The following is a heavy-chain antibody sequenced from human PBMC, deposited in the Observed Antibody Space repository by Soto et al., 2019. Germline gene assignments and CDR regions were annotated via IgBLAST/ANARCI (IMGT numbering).Heavy chain of an antibody. J-gene: IGHJ4*02. CDR2: INAGNGNT. Sequence: ASVKVSCKASGYTFTSYAMHWVRQAPGQRLEWMGWINAGNGNTKYSQKFQGRVTITRDTSASTAYMELSSLRSEDTAVYYCARVSSGRLFCSGGSCYFDYWGQGTLVTVSS. V-gene: IGHV1-3*01. D-gene: IGHD2-15*01. CDR1: GYTFTSYA. CDR3: ARVSSGRLFCSGGSCYFDY.